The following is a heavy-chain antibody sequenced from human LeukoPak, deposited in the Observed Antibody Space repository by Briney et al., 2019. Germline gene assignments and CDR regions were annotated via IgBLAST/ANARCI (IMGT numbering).Heavy chain of an antibody. CDR2: IYYSGST. CDR3: ARINYDYVWGSYRIDY. V-gene: IGHV4-39*01. Sequence: GSLRLSCAASGFTFSSYSMNWVRQPPGKGLEWIGNIYYSGSTYYNPSLKSRVTISVDTSKNQFPLKLSSVTAADTAVYYCARINYDYVWGSYRIDYWGQGTLVTVSS. CDR1: GFTFSSYSMN. D-gene: IGHD3-16*02. J-gene: IGHJ4*02.